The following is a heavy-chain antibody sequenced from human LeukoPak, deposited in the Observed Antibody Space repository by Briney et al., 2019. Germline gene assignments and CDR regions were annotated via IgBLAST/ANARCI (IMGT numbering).Heavy chain of an antibody. CDR3: ARDRRDWDFGELLYDAFDI. D-gene: IGHD3-10*01. V-gene: IGHV3-48*03. CDR1: GFTFSSYE. J-gene: IGHJ3*02. Sequence: GGSLRLSCAASGFTFSSYEMNWVRQAPGKGLEWVSDISSSGSTIYYADSVKGRFTISRDNSKNSLYLQMNSLRAEDTAVYYCARDRRDWDFGELLYDAFDIWGQGTMVTVSS. CDR2: ISSSGSTI.